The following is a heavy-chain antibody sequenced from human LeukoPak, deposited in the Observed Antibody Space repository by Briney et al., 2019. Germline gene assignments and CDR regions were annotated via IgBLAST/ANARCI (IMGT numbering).Heavy chain of an antibody. CDR2: IHPTDGGT. CDR3: ARGDIDH. D-gene: IGHD2-15*01. V-gene: IGHV1-46*02. CDR1: GYTFNIYY. Sequence: ASVKVSCKTSGYTFNIYYVQWVRQAPGQGLEWMGVIHPTDGGTTYAQKFQGRIIMTSDTSTSTIYMELSSLNSDDTAVYYCARGDIDHWGQGTLVTVSS. J-gene: IGHJ5*02.